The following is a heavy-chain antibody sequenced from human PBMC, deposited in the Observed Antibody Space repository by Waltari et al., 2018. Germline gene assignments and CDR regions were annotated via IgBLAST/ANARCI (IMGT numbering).Heavy chain of an antibody. J-gene: IGHJ4*02. CDR3: ARDGRGSYINY. D-gene: IGHD1-26*01. CDR1: GNTRPVYY. Sequence: QVQLVNSGAEVKKPGPSVQASWKASGNTRPVYYMQWVRQAPGQGLEWMGWINSNSGGTNYTQKFQGRVTMTRDTSISTVYMELSRLNSDDTAVYYCARDGRGSYINYWGQGTLVTVSS. V-gene: IGHV1-2*02. CDR2: INSNSGGT.